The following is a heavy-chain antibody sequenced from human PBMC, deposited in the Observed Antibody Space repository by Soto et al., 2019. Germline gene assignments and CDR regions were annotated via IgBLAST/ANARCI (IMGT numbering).Heavy chain of an antibody. CDR2: IYYSGST. J-gene: IGHJ3*02. CDR3: ARGDPPLGYCSGGSCYSYAFDI. CDR1: GGSISSGGYY. V-gene: IGHV4-31*03. D-gene: IGHD2-15*01. Sequence: QVQLQESGPGLVKPSQTLSLTCTVSGGSISSGGYYWSWIRQHPGKGLEWIGYIYYSGSTYYNPSHKSRVTISVDTSKNQFSLKLSSVTAADTAVYYCARGDPPLGYCSGGSCYSYAFDIWGQGTMVTVSS.